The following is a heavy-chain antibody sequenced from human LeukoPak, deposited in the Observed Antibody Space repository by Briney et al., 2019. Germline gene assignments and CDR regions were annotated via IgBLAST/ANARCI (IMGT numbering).Heavy chain of an antibody. CDR2: ISYDGSNK. D-gene: IGHD6-19*01. CDR1: GFTFSSYA. CDR3: ARDPSIAVAGTGFDY. J-gene: IGHJ4*02. V-gene: IGHV3-30-3*01. Sequence: GGSLRLSCAASGFTFSSYAMHWVRQAPGKGLEWVAVISYDGSNKYYADSVKGRFTISRDNSKNTLYLQMNSLRAEDTAVYYCARDPSIAVAGTGFDYWGQGTLVTVSS.